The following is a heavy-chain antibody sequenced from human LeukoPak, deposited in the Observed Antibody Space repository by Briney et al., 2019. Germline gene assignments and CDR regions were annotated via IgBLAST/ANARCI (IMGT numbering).Heavy chain of an antibody. V-gene: IGHV3-23*01. CDR1: GFTFSSYA. J-gene: IGHJ4*02. CDR3: AKDVKWLRFGHFDY. D-gene: IGHD5-12*01. Sequence: PGGSLRLSCAASGFTFSSYAMSWVRQAPGKGLEWVSAISGGGGSTYYADSVKGRFTISRDNSKNTLYLQMNSLRAEDTAVYYCAKDVKWLRFGHFDYWGQGTLVTVSS. CDR2: ISGGGGST.